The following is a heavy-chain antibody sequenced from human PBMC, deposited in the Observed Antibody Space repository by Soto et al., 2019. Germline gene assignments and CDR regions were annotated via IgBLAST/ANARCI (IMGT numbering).Heavy chain of an antibody. CDR1: GGSISSGDYY. V-gene: IGHV4-30-4*01. CDR3: ARGQRFLEWLPSIGYYFDY. D-gene: IGHD3-3*01. J-gene: IGHJ4*02. CDR2: IYYSGST. Sequence: PSETLSLTCTVSGGSISSGDYYWSWIRQPPGKGLEWIGYIYYSGSTYYNPSLKSRVTISVDTSKNQFSLKLSSVTAADTAVYYCARGQRFLEWLPSIGYYFDYWGQGTLVTVSS.